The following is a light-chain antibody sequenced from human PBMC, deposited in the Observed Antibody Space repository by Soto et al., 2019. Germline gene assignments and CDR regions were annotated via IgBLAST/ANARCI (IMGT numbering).Light chain of an antibody. CDR2: GAS. V-gene: IGKV3-20*01. J-gene: IGKJ1*01. Sequence: EIVLTQSPGTLSLSPGERATLSCRASQSVSSSYLVWYQQKPGQAPRLVIYGASSRATGIPDRFSGSGSGTDFTLTISSLEPEDLAVYYCQQYGSSPRTFGQGTKVEIK. CDR3: QQYGSSPRT. CDR1: QSVSSSY.